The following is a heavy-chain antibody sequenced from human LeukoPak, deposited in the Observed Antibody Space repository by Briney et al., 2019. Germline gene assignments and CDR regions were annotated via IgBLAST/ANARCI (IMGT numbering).Heavy chain of an antibody. CDR3: ARVSGSYVPYYFDY. J-gene: IGHJ4*02. Sequence: GGSLRLSCAASGFTVSSNYMSWVRQAPGKGLEWVSVIYSGGSTYYADSVKGRFTISRDNSKNTLYLQMNSLRAEDTAVYYCARVSGSYVPYYFDYWGQGTLVTVSS. D-gene: IGHD1-26*01. CDR2: IYSGGST. V-gene: IGHV3-66*02. CDR1: GFTVSSNY.